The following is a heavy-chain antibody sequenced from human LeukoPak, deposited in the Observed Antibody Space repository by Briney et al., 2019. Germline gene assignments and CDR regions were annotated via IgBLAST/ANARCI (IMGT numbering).Heavy chain of an antibody. V-gene: IGHV1-18*01. CDR3: ARGIRSPLFDY. CDR2: INTYNGDT. J-gene: IGHJ4*02. CDR1: GYTFTHYG. Sequence: GASVKVSCKASGYTFTHYGITWVRQAPGQGLAWMGWINTYNGDTKCAQKLQGRVTMTTDTSTSTAFMELRCLRSDDSAVYYCARGIRSPLFDYWGLGTLVTVSP. D-gene: IGHD3-16*01.